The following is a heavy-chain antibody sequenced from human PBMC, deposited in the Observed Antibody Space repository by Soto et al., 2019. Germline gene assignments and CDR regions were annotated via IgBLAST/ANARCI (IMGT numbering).Heavy chain of an antibody. Sequence: PGGSLRLSCAASGFTFSSYAMHWVRQAPGKGLEWVAVISYDGSNKYYADSVKGRFTISRDNSKNTLYLQMNSLRAEDTAAYYCARDRYYDSSGTFDYWGQGTLVTVSS. V-gene: IGHV3-30-3*01. CDR1: GFTFSSYA. D-gene: IGHD3-22*01. CDR3: ARDRYYDSSGTFDY. CDR2: ISYDGSNK. J-gene: IGHJ4*02.